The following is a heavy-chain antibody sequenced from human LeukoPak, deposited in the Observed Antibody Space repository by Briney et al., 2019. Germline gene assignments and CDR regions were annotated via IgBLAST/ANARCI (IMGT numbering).Heavy chain of an antibody. J-gene: IGHJ5*02. CDR1: GYSFTSYW. CDR2: IYPGDSDT. D-gene: IGHD6-13*01. V-gene: IGHV5-51*01. Sequence: GESLKISCKGSGYSFTSYWIGWVRQMPGKGLEWMGIIYPGDSDTRYSPSFQGQATISADKSITTAYLQWSSLKASDSAMYYCARQRGAAAGTGWFDPWGQGTLVTVSS. CDR3: ARQRGAAAGTGWFDP.